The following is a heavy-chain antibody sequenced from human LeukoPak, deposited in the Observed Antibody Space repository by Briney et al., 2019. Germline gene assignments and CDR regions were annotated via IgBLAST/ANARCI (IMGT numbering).Heavy chain of an antibody. V-gene: IGHV4-34*01. CDR3: ARRRVMTLGAATYYMDV. CDR2: INHSGST. J-gene: IGHJ6*03. CDR1: GGSFSGYY. Sequence: PSETLSLTCAVYGGSFSGYYWNWIRQPPGRRLEWIGEINHSGSTNNNPSLQSRVTITVDTSKKQLSLKLNSVTAADSAVYYCARRRVMTLGAATYYMDVWGKGTTVTVSS. D-gene: IGHD6-25*01.